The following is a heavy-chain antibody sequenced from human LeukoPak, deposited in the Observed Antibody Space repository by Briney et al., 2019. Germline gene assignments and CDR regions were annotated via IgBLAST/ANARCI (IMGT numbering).Heavy chain of an antibody. V-gene: IGHV1-2*02. CDR2: INPNSGGT. CDR1: GYTFTDYW. Sequence: PGASVKVSCKASGYTFTDYWMHWVRQAPGQGLEWMGWINPNSGGTKYAQKFQGRVTMTRDTSISTAYMELSRLRSDDTAMYYCAPGGAIDYWGQGTLVTVSP. D-gene: IGHD3-10*01. J-gene: IGHJ4*02. CDR3: APGGAIDY.